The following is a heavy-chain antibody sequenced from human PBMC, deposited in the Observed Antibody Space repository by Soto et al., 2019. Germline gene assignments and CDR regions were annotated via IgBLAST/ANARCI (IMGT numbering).Heavy chain of an antibody. CDR2: IYYSGST. Sequence: XASLSLTCTVCGGCISSYYWSWIRQPPGKGLEWIGYIYYSGSTNYNPSLKSRVTISVDTSKNQFSLKLSSVTAADTAVYYCARHRGRSSYAYYYYYGMDVCGQGTTVTVSS. V-gene: IGHV4-59*01. D-gene: IGHD5-18*01. CDR1: GGCISSYY. CDR3: ARHRGRSSYAYYYYYGMDV. J-gene: IGHJ6*02.